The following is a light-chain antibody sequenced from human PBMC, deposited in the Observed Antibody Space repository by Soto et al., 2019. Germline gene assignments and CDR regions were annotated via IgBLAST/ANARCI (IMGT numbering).Light chain of an antibody. CDR3: SSYAGSNTDVV. J-gene: IGLJ2*01. V-gene: IGLV2-8*01. CDR1: SSDVGGYDY. Sequence: QSALTQPPSASGSPGQSVTISCTGTSSDVGGYDYVSWYQQHPGKAPKLMIYEVTKRASGVPDRFSGSKSGNTASLTVSGLQAEDEADHYCSSYAGSNTDVVFGGGTQLTVL. CDR2: EVT.